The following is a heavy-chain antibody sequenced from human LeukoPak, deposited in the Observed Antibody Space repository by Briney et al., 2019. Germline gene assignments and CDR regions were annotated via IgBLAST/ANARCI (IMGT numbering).Heavy chain of an antibody. V-gene: IGHV1-2*02. CDR2: INPNSGGT. Sequence: ASVKVSCKASGYTFTGYYMHWVRQAPGQGLEWMGWINPNSGGTNYAQKFQGRVTMTGDTSISTAYMELSRLRSDDTAVYYCAREVGATTWGAFDIWGQGTMVTVSS. CDR3: AREVGATTWGAFDI. CDR1: GYTFTGYY. J-gene: IGHJ3*02. D-gene: IGHD1-26*01.